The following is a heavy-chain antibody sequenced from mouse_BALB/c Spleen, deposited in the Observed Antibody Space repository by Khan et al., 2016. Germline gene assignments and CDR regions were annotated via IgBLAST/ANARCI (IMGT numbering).Heavy chain of an antibody. D-gene: IGHD1-1*01. V-gene: IGHV1-9*01. CDR2: ILPGSGST. J-gene: IGHJ2*01. CDR3: AREVQRYYFDY. CDR1: GYTFSSYW. Sequence: QVQLQQSGAELMKPGASVKISCKATGYTFSSYWIEWVKQRPGHGLEWIGEILPGSGSTNYNEKFKGKATFTADTSSNTAYMQLSSLTSEDSAVYYCAREVQRYYFDYWGQGTTLTVSS.